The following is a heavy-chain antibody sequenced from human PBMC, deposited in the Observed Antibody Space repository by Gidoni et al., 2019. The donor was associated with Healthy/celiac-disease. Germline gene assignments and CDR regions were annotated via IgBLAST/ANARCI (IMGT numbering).Heavy chain of an antibody. CDR1: GFTFSRYG. Sequence: QVQLVESGGGVVQPGRSLRLSCAASGFTFSRYGMHWVRQAPGKGLEWVAVIWYDGSNKYYADYVKGRFNISRDNSKNTLYLQMNSLRAEDTAVYYCARPSSSWYHYPGYYYYYGMDVWGQGTTVTVSS. V-gene: IGHV3-33*01. J-gene: IGHJ6*02. D-gene: IGHD6-13*01. CDR2: IWYDGSNK. CDR3: ARPSSSWYHYPGYYYYYGMDV.